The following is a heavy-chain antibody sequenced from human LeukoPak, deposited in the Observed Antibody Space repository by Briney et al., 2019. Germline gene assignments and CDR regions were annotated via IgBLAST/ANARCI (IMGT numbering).Heavy chain of an antibody. D-gene: IGHD3/OR15-3a*01. CDR3: ARDLHPMDWLEDGMDV. CDR2: ISSSGSTI. Sequence: GGSLRLSRAASGFTFSSYEMNWVRQAPGKGLEWVSYISSSGSTIYYADSVKGRFTISRDNAKNSLYLQMNSLRAEDTAVYYCARDLHPMDWLEDGMDVWGQGTTVTVSS. J-gene: IGHJ6*02. V-gene: IGHV3-48*03. CDR1: GFTFSSYE.